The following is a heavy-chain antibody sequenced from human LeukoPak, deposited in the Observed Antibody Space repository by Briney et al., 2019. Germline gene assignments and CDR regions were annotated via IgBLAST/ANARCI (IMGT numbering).Heavy chain of an antibody. CDR2: MLDTVTT. J-gene: IGHJ4*02. Sequence: SETLSLTCTVSGDSMNCHYWSWIRQPPGKGLEWIGYMLDTVTTKDNPSLKSRFTLSADTSKNQFSLRLTSVTAADTAVYYCATIKRGNIYGYFDFWGQGILVTVSS. CDR1: GDSMNCHY. V-gene: IGHV4-59*11. D-gene: IGHD5-18*01. CDR3: ATIKRGNIYGYFDF.